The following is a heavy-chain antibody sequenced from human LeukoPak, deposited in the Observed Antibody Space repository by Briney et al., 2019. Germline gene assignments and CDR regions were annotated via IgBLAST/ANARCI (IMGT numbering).Heavy chain of an antibody. CDR2: ILNDGSQE. CDR3: SRDDALGDNALDI. Sequence: GGSLRLSCAASGFTFSSYGMHWVRQAPGKGLEWVAVILNDGSQEKYADSVKGRFTISRDNSKNTLFLQMNSLRAEDTAVYYCSRDDALGDNALDIWGQGTMVTVSS. J-gene: IGHJ3*02. D-gene: IGHD3-16*01. CDR1: GFTFSSYG. V-gene: IGHV3-33*01.